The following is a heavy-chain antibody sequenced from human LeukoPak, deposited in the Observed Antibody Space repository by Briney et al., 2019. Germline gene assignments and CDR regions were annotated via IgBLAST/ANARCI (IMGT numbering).Heavy chain of an antibody. Sequence: GGSLTLSCAASGFTFSSDSMNWVRQAPGKGLEWVSYISSSSTIYYADSVKGGFTISRDNAKNSLYLQMNSLRAEDTAVYYCGGGDYYYYYYMDVWGKGTTVTVSS. CDR3: GGGDYYYYYYMDV. CDR1: GFTFSSDS. D-gene: IGHD3-10*01. CDR2: ISSSSTI. V-gene: IGHV3-48*01. J-gene: IGHJ6*03.